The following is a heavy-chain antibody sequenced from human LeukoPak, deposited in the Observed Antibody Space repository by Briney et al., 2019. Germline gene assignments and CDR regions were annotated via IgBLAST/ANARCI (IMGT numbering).Heavy chain of an antibody. Sequence: GASVKVSCKASGGTFSSYAMTWVRQAPGMELEWGSAISGSGGNTYYADSVKGQFTISRDNSKNTLYLQMNSLRAEDTAVYYCAKGRSAYSSAYYDYWGQGTLVTVSS. CDR2: ISGSGGNT. CDR1: GGTFSSYA. CDR3: AKGRSAYSSAYYDY. D-gene: IGHD3-22*01. V-gene: IGHV3-23*01. J-gene: IGHJ4*02.